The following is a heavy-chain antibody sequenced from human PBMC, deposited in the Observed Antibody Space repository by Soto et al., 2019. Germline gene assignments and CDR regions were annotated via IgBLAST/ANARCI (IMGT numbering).Heavy chain of an antibody. CDR3: ARANHSRPSYYYYGMDV. V-gene: IGHV1-69*01. CDR2: IITIFGTA. Sequence: VSFLSSLCTLSNYAFTWVRPAPVQGLEWMGGIITIFGTANYAQKFQGRVTITADESTSTAYMELSSLRSEDTAVYYCARANHSRPSYYYYGMDVWGQGTTVTVSS. D-gene: IGHD6-13*01. J-gene: IGHJ6*02. CDR1: LCTLSNYA.